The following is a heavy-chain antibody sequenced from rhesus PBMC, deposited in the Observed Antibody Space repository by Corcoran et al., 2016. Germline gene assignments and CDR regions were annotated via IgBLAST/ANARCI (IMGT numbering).Heavy chain of an antibody. CDR1: GGSISGGYD. V-gene: IGHV4-76*01. Sequence: QVQLQESGPGLVKPSETLSLTCAVSGGSISGGYDWSWIRPSPAKGMAGIGYVYGNREYQKYNPSLENRVSISKDTSKNQLSLRLTSVTAADTAVYFCVRITPGGCHSDNDCHDHWGQGILVTVSS. CDR2: VYGNREYQ. D-gene: IGHD2-33*01. J-gene: IGHJ4*01. CDR3: VRITPGGCHSDNDCHDH.